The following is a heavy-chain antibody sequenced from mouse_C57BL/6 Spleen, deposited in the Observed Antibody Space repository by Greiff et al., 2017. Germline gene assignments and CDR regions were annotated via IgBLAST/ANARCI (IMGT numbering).Heavy chain of an antibody. CDR1: GYTFTDYN. J-gene: IGHJ2*01. V-gene: IGHV1-18*01. Sequence: VQLQQSGPELVKPGASVKIPCKASGYTFTDYNMDWVKQSHGTSLEWIGDINPNNGGTIYNQKFKGKATLTVDKSSSTAYMELRSLTSEDTAVYYCARGLGGGRWYYFDYWGQGTTLTVSS. CDR2: INPNNGGT. D-gene: IGHD4-1*01. CDR3: ARGLGGGRWYYFDY.